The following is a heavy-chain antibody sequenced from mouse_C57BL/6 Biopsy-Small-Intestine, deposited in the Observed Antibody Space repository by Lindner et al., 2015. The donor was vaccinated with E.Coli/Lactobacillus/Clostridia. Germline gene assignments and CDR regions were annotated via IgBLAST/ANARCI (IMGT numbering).Heavy chain of an antibody. J-gene: IGHJ2*01. D-gene: IGHD1-1*01. Sequence: VQLQESGAELVKPGASVKLSCKASGYTFTSYWIHWVKQRPGQGLEWIGYINPSGGFAKCNQKFKDKATLTADKSSSTAYMQLSSLTYEDPTVYYCARSFISTEPLDYWGQGTTLTVSS. CDR3: ARSFISTEPLDY. V-gene: IGHV1-7*01. CDR1: GYTFTSYW. CDR2: INPSGGFA.